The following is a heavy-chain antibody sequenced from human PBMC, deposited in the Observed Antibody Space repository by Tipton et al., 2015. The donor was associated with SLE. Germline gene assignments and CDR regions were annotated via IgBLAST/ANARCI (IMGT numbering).Heavy chain of an antibody. CDR2: IIPIFGTA. CDR1: GGTFSSYA. J-gene: IGHJ6*03. CDR3: ARVGVVLPAATPPPSSYMDV. D-gene: IGHD2-2*01. Sequence: QLVQSGPEVKKPGSSVKVSCKASGGTFSSYAISWVRQAPGQGLEWMGGIIPIFGTANYAQKFQGRVTITTDESTSTAYMELSSLGSEDTPVYSCARVGVVLPAATPPPSSYMDVWGKGTPVPVPS. V-gene: IGHV1-69*05.